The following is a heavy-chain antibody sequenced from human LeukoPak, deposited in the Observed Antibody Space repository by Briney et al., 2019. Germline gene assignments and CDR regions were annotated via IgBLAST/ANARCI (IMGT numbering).Heavy chain of an antibody. CDR2: INHSGST. V-gene: IGHV4-34*01. Sequence: SETLSLTCAVYAGSFSGYYWTWIRQPPGQGLEWIGEINHSGSTNYNPSLKSRVTISVDTSKNQFSLKLSSVTAADTAVYYCARHSGLLRFDYWGQGTLVTVSS. CDR1: AGSFSGYY. D-gene: IGHD1-26*01. CDR3: ARHSGLLRFDY. J-gene: IGHJ4*02.